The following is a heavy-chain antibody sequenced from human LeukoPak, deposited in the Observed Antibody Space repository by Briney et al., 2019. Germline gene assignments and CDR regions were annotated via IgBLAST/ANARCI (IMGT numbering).Heavy chain of an antibody. J-gene: IGHJ3*01. Sequence: SETLSLTCTVSGGSISSYYWSSIRQPPGKGLEWIGYIYYSGSTNYNPSLKSRVTISVDTSNNQFSLKLSSVTAADTAVYYCARVPAEYGDSSGWCRGAFDLWGQGTMVTVSS. CDR1: GGSISSYY. CDR3: ARVPAEYGDSSGWCRGAFDL. D-gene: IGHD6-19*01. CDR2: IYYSGST. V-gene: IGHV4-59*01.